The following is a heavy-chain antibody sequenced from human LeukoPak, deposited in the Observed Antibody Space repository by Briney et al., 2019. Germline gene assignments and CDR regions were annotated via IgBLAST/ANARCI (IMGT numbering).Heavy chain of an antibody. D-gene: IGHD3-22*01. J-gene: IGHJ6*04. CDR2: ICSSRNTI. CDR1: GVTFSGYS. Sequence: GGSLRLSCAVSGVTFSGYSMSWGREAPGEGVEWGSYICSSRNTIYYAHSVKGRFTISRDNANNSLYLQMNSLRAEETAVYYCARDFTHYSDSSGLVWGKGTTVTASS. CDR3: ARDFTHYSDSSGLV. V-gene: IGHV3-48*01.